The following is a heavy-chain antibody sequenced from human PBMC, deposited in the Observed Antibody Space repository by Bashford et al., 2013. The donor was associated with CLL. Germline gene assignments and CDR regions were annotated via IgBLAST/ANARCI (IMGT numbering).Heavy chain of an antibody. J-gene: IGHJ4*01. Sequence: SQTLSLTCAISGDSVSSNSAAWNWIRQSPSRGLEWLGRTYYRSKWYNDYAVSVKSRITINPDTSKNQFSLQLNSVTPEDTAVYYCARDRYYDFWSGYYIFDYWGQEPWSRLL. D-gene: IGHD3-3*01. V-gene: IGHV6-1*01. CDR1: GDSVSSNSAA. CDR3: ARDRYYDFWSGYYIFDY. CDR2: TYYRSKWYN.